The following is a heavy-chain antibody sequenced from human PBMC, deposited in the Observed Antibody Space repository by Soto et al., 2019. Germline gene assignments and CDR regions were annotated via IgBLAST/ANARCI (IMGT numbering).Heavy chain of an antibody. CDR3: ARVWGGAFDI. J-gene: IGHJ3*02. CDR1: GGSISSYY. CDR2: MYYSGST. V-gene: IGHV4-59*01. Sequence: PSETLSLTCTVSGGSISSYYWSWIRQPPGKGLEWIGYMYYSGSTYYNPSLKSRVTISVDTSKNQFSLKLSSVTAADTAVYYCARVWGGAFDIWGQGTMVTVSS. D-gene: IGHD3-10*01.